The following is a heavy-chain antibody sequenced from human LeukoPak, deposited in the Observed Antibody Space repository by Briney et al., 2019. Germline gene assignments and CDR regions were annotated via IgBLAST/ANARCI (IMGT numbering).Heavy chain of an antibody. V-gene: IGHV4-59*01. CDR1: GGSISSDY. Sequence: SETLSLSCTVSGGSISSDYWSWIRQPPGKGLEWIGYIYYSGSTNYNPSLKSRVTISVDTTKNQFSLKVNSVTAADTAVYYCARQYYYDSSGYYNFYFDYWGQGTLVTVSS. CDR3: ARQYYYDSSGYYNFYFDY. D-gene: IGHD3-22*01. CDR2: IYYSGST. J-gene: IGHJ4*02.